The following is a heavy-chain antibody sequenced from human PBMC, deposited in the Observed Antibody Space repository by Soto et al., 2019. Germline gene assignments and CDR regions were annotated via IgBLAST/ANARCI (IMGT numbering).Heavy chain of an antibody. Sequence: ASVKVSCKASGYTFTSYGISWVRQAPGQGLEWMGWISAYNGNTNYAQKLQGRVTMTTDTSTSTAYMELSSLRSEDTAVYYCARDRGRGSSGLSDYWGQGTLVTVPQ. CDR1: GYTFTSYG. J-gene: IGHJ4*02. D-gene: IGHD6-13*01. CDR2: ISAYNGNT. CDR3: ARDRGRGSSGLSDY. V-gene: IGHV1-18*01.